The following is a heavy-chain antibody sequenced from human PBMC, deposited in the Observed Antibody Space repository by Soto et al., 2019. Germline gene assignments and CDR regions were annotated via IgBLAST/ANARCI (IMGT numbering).Heavy chain of an antibody. CDR3: SRRGGIADRFGY. Sequence: SETLSLTCTVSGGSISSSSYYWGWIRQPPGKGLEWIGSIYYSGSTYYNPSLKSRVTISVDTSKNQFSLKLSSVTAADTAVYYCSRRGGIADRFGYWGQGTLVTVSS. V-gene: IGHV4-39*01. CDR1: GGSISSSSYY. D-gene: IGHD6-6*01. CDR2: IYYSGST. J-gene: IGHJ4*02.